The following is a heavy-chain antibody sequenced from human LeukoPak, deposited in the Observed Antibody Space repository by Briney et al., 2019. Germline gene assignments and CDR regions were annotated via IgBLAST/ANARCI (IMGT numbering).Heavy chain of an antibody. J-gene: IGHJ5*02. CDR3: ARVRRSTVTTAWFDP. V-gene: IGHV1-2*06. D-gene: IGHD4-17*01. CDR2: IIPNSGGT. CDR1: GYTFTGYY. Sequence: GASVKVSCKASGYTFTGYYMHWVRQAPGQGLEWMGRIIPNSGGTNYAQKFQGRVTMTRDTSISTAYMELSRLRSDDTAMYYCARVRRSTVTTAWFDPWGQGTLVTISS.